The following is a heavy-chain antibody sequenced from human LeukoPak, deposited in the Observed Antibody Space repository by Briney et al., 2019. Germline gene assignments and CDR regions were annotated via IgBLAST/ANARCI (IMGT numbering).Heavy chain of an antibody. CDR2: IYYSGST. CDR1: GGSISSYY. J-gene: IGHJ4*02. CDR3: ARSRDSYNFGDY. Sequence: PSETLSLTCTVSGGSISSYYWSWIRQPPGKGLEWIGYIYYSGSTNYNPSLKSRVTISVDTSKNQFSLKLSSVTAADTAVYYCARSRDSYNFGDYWGQGTLVTVSS. D-gene: IGHD5-24*01. V-gene: IGHV4-59*01.